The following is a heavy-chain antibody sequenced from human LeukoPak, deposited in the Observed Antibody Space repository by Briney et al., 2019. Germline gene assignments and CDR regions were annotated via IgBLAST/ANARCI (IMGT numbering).Heavy chain of an antibody. CDR2: ISGSGGST. J-gene: IGHJ4*02. Sequence: GSLRLSCAASGFNFSSYGMSWVRQAPGKGLEWVSAISGSGGSTYYADSVKGRFTISRDNSKNTLYLQMNSLRAEDTAVYYCARGVRYYGSGSYYGIDYWGQGTLVTVSS. V-gene: IGHV3-23*01. CDR1: GFNFSSYG. CDR3: ARGVRYYGSGSYYGIDY. D-gene: IGHD3-10*01.